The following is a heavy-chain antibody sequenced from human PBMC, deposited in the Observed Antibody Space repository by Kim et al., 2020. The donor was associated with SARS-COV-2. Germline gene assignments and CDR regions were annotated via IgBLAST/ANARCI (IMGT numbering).Heavy chain of an antibody. CDR3: ARETYSSYYYYYGMDV. J-gene: IGHJ6*02. Sequence: GGSLRLSCAASGFTFSSYSMNWVRQAPGKGLEWVSSISSSSSYIYYADSVKGRFTISRDNAKNSLYLQMNSLRAEDTAVYYCARETYSSYYYYYGMDVWGQGTTVTVSS. D-gene: IGHD6-13*01. CDR1: GFTFSSYS. CDR2: ISSSSSYI. V-gene: IGHV3-21*01.